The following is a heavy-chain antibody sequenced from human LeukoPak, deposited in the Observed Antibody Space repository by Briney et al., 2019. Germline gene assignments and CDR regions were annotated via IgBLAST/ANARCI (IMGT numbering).Heavy chain of an antibody. Sequence: GGSLRLSCAASGFTFDDYGMSWVRQAPGKGLEWVSGINWNGGSTGYADSVKGRFTISRDNTKNSLYLQMNSLRAEDTALYYCARDYDSSGYSDAFDIWGQGTMVTVSS. J-gene: IGHJ3*02. V-gene: IGHV3-20*04. CDR1: GFTFDDYG. CDR3: ARDYDSSGYSDAFDI. CDR2: INWNGGST. D-gene: IGHD3-22*01.